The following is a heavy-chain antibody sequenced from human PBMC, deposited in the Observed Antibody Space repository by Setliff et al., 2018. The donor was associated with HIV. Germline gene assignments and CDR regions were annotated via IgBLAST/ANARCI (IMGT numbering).Heavy chain of an antibody. J-gene: IGHJ5*02. V-gene: IGHV4-59*01. D-gene: IGHD4-17*01. Sequence: SETLSLTCTVSGVSISAYYWNWIRQSPGKGLEWIGFGYYSGTTYYNPSLKSRVTISVDTSKNHFSLKLTSVTAADTAVYYCARALGWGVTTHWFDPWGQGTLVTVSS. CDR2: GYYSGTT. CDR3: ARALGWGVTTHWFDP. CDR1: GVSISAYY.